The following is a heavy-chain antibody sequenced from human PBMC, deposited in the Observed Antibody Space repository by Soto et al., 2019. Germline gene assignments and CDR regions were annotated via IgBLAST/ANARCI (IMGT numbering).Heavy chain of an antibody. D-gene: IGHD2-2*01. V-gene: IGHV4-31*02. CDR3: ARDRGSSTSGRNWFAQ. CDR2: IYYSGST. J-gene: IGHJ5*02. CDR1: GGSISRGGYY. Sequence: LPLTGTVSGGSISRGGYYWSWIRQHPGKGLEWIGYIYYSGSTYYNPSLKSRVTISVDTSKNQFSLKLSSVTAADTAVYYCARDRGSSTSGRNWFAQWGPGTL.